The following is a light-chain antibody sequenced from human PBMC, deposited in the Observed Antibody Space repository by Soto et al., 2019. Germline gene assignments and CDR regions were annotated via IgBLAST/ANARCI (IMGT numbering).Light chain of an antibody. J-gene: IGKJ4*01. CDR2: DAS. CDR3: QQSENGPLT. CDR1: QDINKY. V-gene: IGKV1-33*01. Sequence: DIQMTQSPSSLSASVGDRITITCQASQDINKYLNWYQQKLGKAPKLLIYDASNLQRGVPSRFSGSGSGTHFSLSISSLQPDDIATYYCQQSENGPLTFGGGTKVEIK.